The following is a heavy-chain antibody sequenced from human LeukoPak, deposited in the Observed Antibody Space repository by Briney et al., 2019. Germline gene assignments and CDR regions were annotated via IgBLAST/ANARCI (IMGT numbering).Heavy chain of an antibody. CDR1: GYTFTGYY. D-gene: IGHD4-11*01. CDR3: ARDRSGLHWDY. CDR2: ISAYNGNT. J-gene: IGHJ4*02. Sequence: ASVKVSCKASGYTFTGYYMHWVRQAPGQGLEWMGWISAYNGNTNYAQKLQGRVTMTTDTSTSTAYMELRSLRSDDTAVYYCARDRSGLHWDYWGQGTLVTVSS. V-gene: IGHV1-18*04.